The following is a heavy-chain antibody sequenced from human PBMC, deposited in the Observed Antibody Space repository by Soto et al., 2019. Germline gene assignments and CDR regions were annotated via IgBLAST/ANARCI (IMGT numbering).Heavy chain of an antibody. CDR2: IYSGGST. CDR1: GFTVSSYY. Sequence: EVQLVETGGGLIQPGGSLRLSCAASGFTVSSYYMSWVRQAPGKGLEWVSVIYSGGSTYYADSVKGRFTISSDNSKSTLYLQMNSLRAEDTAVYYCVRETPGYFDLWGRGTLVTVSS. CDR3: VRETPGYFDL. D-gene: IGHD2-15*01. V-gene: IGHV3-53*02. J-gene: IGHJ2*01.